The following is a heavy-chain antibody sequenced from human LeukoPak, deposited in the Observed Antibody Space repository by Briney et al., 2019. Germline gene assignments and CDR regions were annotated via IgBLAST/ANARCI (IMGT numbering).Heavy chain of an antibody. CDR1: GFTLTNYA. V-gene: IGHV3-13*01. CDR2: LGTAGDT. D-gene: IGHD5-24*01. J-gene: IGHJ4*02. CDR3: ARQSTPHGNFDY. Sequence: GGSLRLSCAASGFTLTNYAMHWVRQPAGEGLEWVSALGTAGDTFYPGSVKGRFSISRDNAKKSLFLQMSSLRVEDTAIYYCARQSTPHGNFDYWGQGTLVTVSS.